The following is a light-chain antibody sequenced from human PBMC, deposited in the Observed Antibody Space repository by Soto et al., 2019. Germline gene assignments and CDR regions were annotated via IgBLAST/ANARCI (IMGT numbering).Light chain of an antibody. CDR1: SSDIGGYDY. Sequence: QSALTQPASVSGSPGQSITITCTRTSSDIGGYDYVSWYQQHPGKAPRLIIYEVSNRPSGISYRFSGSRSGNTASLTISGLQAEDEAHYHCCSYTNSNHRVFGGVTQLTV. V-gene: IGLV2-14*01. CDR2: EVS. J-gene: IGLJ3*02. CDR3: CSYTNSNHRV.